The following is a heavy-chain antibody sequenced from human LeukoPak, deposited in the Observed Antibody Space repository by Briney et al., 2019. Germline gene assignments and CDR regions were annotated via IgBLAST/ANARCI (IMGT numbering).Heavy chain of an antibody. V-gene: IGHV1-2*02. J-gene: IGHJ5*02. CDR1: GYTFTGYY. D-gene: IGHD3-16*02. Sequence: ASVKVSCKASGYTFTGYYMHWVRQAPGQGLEWMGWINPNSGGTNYAQKFQGRVTMTRDTSISTAYMELSRLRSDDTAVYYCARDPLLLYDYVWGSYRPRWFDPWGQGTLVTVSS. CDR2: INPNSGGT. CDR3: ARDPLLLYDYVWGSYRPRWFDP.